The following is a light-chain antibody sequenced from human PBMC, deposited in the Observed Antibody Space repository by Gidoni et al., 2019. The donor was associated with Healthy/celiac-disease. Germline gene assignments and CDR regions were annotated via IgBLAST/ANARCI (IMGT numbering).Light chain of an antibody. Sequence: EIVLTQSPATLSLSPGERATLSCRASQSVSSYLAWYQKKPGQAPRLLSYDASNRATGIPARFSGSGSGTDFTLTISSLGPEDFAVYYCQQRSNWPTFGPGTKVDIK. CDR1: QSVSSY. CDR3: QQRSNWPT. V-gene: IGKV3-11*01. CDR2: DAS. J-gene: IGKJ3*01.